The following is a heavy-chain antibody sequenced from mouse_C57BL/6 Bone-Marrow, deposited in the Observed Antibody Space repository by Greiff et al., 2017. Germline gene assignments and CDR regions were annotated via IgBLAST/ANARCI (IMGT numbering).Heavy chain of an antibody. D-gene: IGHD1-1*01. CDR1: GFNIKDDY. CDR3: TTLYYYGSSSYYFDY. Sequence: EVQLQQSGAELVRPGASVKLSCTASGFNIKDDYMHWVKQRPEQGLEWIGWIDPENGDTEYASKFPGKATITADTSSNTAYLQLSSLTSEDTAVYYCTTLYYYGSSSYYFDYWGQGTTLTVSS. J-gene: IGHJ2*01. CDR2: IDPENGDT. V-gene: IGHV14-4*01.